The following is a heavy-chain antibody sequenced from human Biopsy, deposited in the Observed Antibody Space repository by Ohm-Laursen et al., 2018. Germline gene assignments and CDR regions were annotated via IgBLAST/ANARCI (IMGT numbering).Heavy chain of an antibody. D-gene: IGHD2-8*02. Sequence: GTLSLTCSVSGGSVGDYFLSWIRLAPGKRPEWIGYAYYSGTSENNPSLRSRVTISVDISRNQFFLNMEPVTGADTAVYYCAAFPFTGGPAFDIWGQGTTVIVSS. J-gene: IGHJ6*02. CDR1: GGSVGDYF. CDR2: AYYSGTS. CDR3: AAFPFTGGPAFDI. V-gene: IGHV4-59*02.